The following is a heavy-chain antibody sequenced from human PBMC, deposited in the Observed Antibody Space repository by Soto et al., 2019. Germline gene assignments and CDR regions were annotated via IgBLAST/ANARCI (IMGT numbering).Heavy chain of an antibody. J-gene: IGHJ4*02. CDR3: ARAFSGSYPNFDY. V-gene: IGHV3-30*09. CDR2: ITYDGING. D-gene: IGHD1-26*01. Sequence: PGGSLRLSCLASGFIFRSYAMHWVRQAPGKGLEWVAVITYDGINGYYADSVRGRFAISRDNSKNTLYLQMNSLRPEDTAVDYCARAFSGSYPNFDYWGQGTLVTVSS. CDR1: GFIFRSYA.